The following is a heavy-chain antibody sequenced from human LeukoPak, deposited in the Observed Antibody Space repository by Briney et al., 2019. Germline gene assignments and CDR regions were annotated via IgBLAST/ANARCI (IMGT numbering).Heavy chain of an antibody. J-gene: IGHJ6*03. CDR2: MNPNSGNT. D-gene: IGHD4-17*01. Sequence: ASVKVSCKASGYTFTSYDINWVRQATGQGLEWMGWMNPNSGNTGYAQKFQGRVTMTRNTSISTAYMELSSLRSEDTAVYYCARGYYGDYAYYYYYMDVWGKGTTVTVSS. CDR1: GYTFTSYD. V-gene: IGHV1-8*01. CDR3: ARGYYGDYAYYYYYMDV.